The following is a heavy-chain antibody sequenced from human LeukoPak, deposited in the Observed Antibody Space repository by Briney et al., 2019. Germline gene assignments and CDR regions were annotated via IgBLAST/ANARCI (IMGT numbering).Heavy chain of an antibody. V-gene: IGHV1-18*01. Sequence: GASVKVSCKASGYTFTSYGISWVRHAPGQGLEWMGWISAYNGNTNYAQKLQGRVTMTTDTSTSTAYMELRSLRSDDTAVYYCARYCSSTSCYTGFDPWGQGTLVTVSS. J-gene: IGHJ5*02. D-gene: IGHD2-2*02. CDR3: ARYCSSTSCYTGFDP. CDR1: GYTFTSYG. CDR2: ISAYNGNT.